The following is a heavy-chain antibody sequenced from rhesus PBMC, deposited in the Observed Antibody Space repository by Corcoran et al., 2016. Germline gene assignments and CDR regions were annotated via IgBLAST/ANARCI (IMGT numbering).Heavy chain of an antibody. Sequence: EVQLVESGGGLVQPGGSLRLSCAASGFTFSSYDMSWVRKDPGKGGECVSFISETGKTLYYAYSVKGRFTISIDNAKNSLSLQMSSLRAEDTAVYYCTRTGYSNYGDFDYWGQGVLVTVSS. CDR2: ISETGKTL. D-gene: IGHD4-23*01. J-gene: IGHJ4*01. V-gene: IGHV3-136*01. CDR1: GFTFSSYD. CDR3: TRTGYSNYGDFDY.